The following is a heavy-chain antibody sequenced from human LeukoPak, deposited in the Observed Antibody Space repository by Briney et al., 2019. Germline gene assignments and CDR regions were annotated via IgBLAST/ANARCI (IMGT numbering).Heavy chain of an antibody. CDR1: GGSISSSSYY. CDR3: ARIPLLGYGSGSYQLHNWFDP. D-gene: IGHD3-10*01. Sequence: SETLSLTCTVSGGSISSSSYYWGWIRQPPGKGLEWIGSIYYSGSTYYNPSLKSRVTISVDTSKNQFSLKLSSVTAADTAVYYCARIPLLGYGSGSYQLHNWFDPWGQGTLATVSS. CDR2: IYYSGST. J-gene: IGHJ5*02. V-gene: IGHV4-39*07.